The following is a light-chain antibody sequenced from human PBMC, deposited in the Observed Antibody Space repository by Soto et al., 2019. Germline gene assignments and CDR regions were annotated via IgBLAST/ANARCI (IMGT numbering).Light chain of an antibody. J-gene: IGLJ2*01. CDR1: SSDVGGYNH. CDR2: DVT. CDR3: SSYTTNITPVV. V-gene: IGLV2-14*01. Sequence: QSALTQPASVSDSPGQSITISCTGTSSDVGGYNHVSWYQQHPGKAPKLMIYDVTNRPSGVSNRFSGSKSGNTASLTISGLQAEDEADYYCSSYTTNITPVVFGGGTKLTVL.